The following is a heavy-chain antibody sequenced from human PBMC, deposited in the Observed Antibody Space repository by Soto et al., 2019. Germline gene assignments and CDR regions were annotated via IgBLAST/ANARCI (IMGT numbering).Heavy chain of an antibody. V-gene: IGHV3-74*01. D-gene: IGHD6-19*01. CDR2: ISSSGGNT. CDR1: GIAFSRYW. J-gene: IGHJ3*02. Sequence: GGSLRLSCAGSGIAFSRYWIHWVRQVPGKGLVWVSRISSSGGNTYSADSVKGRFTVSRDNAKNTLYLQMNGLRAEDTAVYYCAKDGEQWLVFAFDIWGQGTMVTVSS. CDR3: AKDGEQWLVFAFDI.